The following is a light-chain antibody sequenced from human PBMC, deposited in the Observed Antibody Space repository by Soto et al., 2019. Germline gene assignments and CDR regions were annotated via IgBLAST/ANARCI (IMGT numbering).Light chain of an antibody. CDR2: DVS. J-gene: IGLJ1*01. CDR3: ASYTSSSTPYV. Sequence: QSALTQPASVSGSPGQSITISCTGTSSDVGGYNYVSWYQQHPGKAPKLRIYDVSNRPSGVSNRFSGSKSGNTASLTISGLQAEDEADYFCASYTSSSTPYVFGPGTKLTVL. CDR1: SSDVGGYNY. V-gene: IGLV2-14*01.